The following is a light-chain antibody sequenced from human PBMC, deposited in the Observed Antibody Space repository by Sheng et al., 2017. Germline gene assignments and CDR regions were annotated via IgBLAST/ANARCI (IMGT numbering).Light chain of an antibody. J-gene: IGKJ4*01. CDR3: QQYDSLPLT. Sequence: DIQLTQSPSSLSASVGDRVTFTCQASHDITNYLNWYQQQPGKAPKLLIYDASNLQPGVPSRFSASGSGTHFTFTISSLQPEDLGRYYCQQYDSLPLTFGGGTQVEFK. V-gene: IGKV1-33*01. CDR2: DAS. CDR1: HDITNY.